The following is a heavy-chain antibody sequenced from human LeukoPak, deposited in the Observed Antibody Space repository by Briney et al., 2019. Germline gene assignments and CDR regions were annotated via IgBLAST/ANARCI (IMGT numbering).Heavy chain of an antibody. Sequence: SETLSLTCTVSGGSISSYYWSWIRQPPGKGLEWIGYIYYSGSTNYNPSLKSRVTISVDTSKNQFSLKLTSVTAADTAVYYCARGRGSGRSYYGMDVWGQGTTVTVSS. CDR2: IYYSGST. V-gene: IGHV4-59*12. J-gene: IGHJ6*02. CDR1: GGSISSYY. CDR3: ARGRGSGRSYYGMDV. D-gene: IGHD6-19*01.